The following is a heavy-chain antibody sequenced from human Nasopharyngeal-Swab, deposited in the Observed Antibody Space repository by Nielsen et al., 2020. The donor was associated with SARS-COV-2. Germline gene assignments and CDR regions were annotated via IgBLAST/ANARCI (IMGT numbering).Heavy chain of an antibody. D-gene: IGHD3-9*01. CDR3: ARLILTGYPPNYYGMDV. J-gene: IGHJ6*02. CDR2: IDWDDDK. CDR1: GFSLSTSGMC. V-gene: IGHV2-70*11. Sequence: SGPTLLQPTQTLTLTCTFSGFSLSTSGMCVSWIRQPPGKALEWLARIDWDDDKYYSTSLKTRLTIPKDTSKNQVVLTMTNMDPVDTATYYCARLILTGYPPNYYGMDVWGQGTTVTVSS.